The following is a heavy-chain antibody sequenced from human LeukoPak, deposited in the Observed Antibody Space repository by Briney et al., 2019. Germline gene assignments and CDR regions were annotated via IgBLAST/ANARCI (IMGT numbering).Heavy chain of an antibody. CDR3: ARGYSSSWYGGADNYFDY. J-gene: IGHJ4*02. CDR1: GFTFSSYS. Sequence: PGGSLRLSCAASGFTFSSYSMNWVRQAPGKGLEWVSVIYSGDNTYYADSVKGRFTISRDNSKNTLYLQMDTLRAEDTVVYYCARGYSSSWYGGADNYFDYWGQGTLVTVSS. CDR2: IYSGDNT. V-gene: IGHV3-66*01. D-gene: IGHD6-13*01.